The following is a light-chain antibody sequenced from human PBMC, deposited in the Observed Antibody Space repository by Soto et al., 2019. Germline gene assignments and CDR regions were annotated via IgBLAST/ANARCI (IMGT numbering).Light chain of an antibody. CDR1: QGISNY. CDR3: QKYNSAPLT. V-gene: IGKV1-27*01. Sequence: DIRMTQSPSSLSASVGDRVTITCRASQGISNYLAWYQQKPGKVPKLLIYAASTFQSGVPSRFSGSGSGTDFTLTISSLQPEDVATYYCQKYNSAPLTFGQGTKVESK. J-gene: IGKJ1*01. CDR2: AAS.